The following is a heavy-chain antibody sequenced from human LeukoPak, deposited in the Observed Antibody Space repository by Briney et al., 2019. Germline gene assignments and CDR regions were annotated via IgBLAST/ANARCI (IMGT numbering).Heavy chain of an antibody. CDR1: GFTFSNYW. D-gene: IGHD4/OR15-4a*01. J-gene: IGHJ4*02. CDR2: IKPDGSEK. Sequence: GGPLRLSCAASGFTFSNYWMSWVRQAPGKGLEWVANIKPDGSEKYYVDSVKGRFTISRDNAKNSLYLQMNSLRAEDTAVYYCARDGYGGTGYWGQGTLVTVSS. V-gene: IGHV3-7*01. CDR3: ARDGYGGTGY.